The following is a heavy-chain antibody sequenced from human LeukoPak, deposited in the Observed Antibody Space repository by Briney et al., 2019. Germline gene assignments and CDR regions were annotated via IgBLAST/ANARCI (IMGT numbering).Heavy chain of an antibody. Sequence: GGSLRLSCAASGFTFSSYGMHWVRQAPGKGLEWAAVIWYDGSNKYYADSVKGRFTISRDNSKNTLYLQMNSLRAEDTAVYYCARDRIDILTGYPPHGMDVWGKGTTVTVSS. CDR2: IWYDGSNK. CDR1: GFTFSSYG. D-gene: IGHD3-9*01. V-gene: IGHV3-33*01. J-gene: IGHJ6*04. CDR3: ARDRIDILTGYPPHGMDV.